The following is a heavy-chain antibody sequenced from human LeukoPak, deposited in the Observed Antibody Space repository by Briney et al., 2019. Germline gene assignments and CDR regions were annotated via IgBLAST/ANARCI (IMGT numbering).Heavy chain of an antibody. CDR2: INWNGGST. CDR1: GFTFSSYS. V-gene: IGHV3-20*04. CDR3: ARGRITMIVFSAFDI. Sequence: GGSLRLSCAASGFTFSSYSMNCVRQAPGKGLEWVSGINWNGGSTGYADSVKGRFTISRDNAKNSLYLQMNILRAEDTALYYCARGRITMIVFSAFDIWGQGTMVTVSS. D-gene: IGHD3-22*01. J-gene: IGHJ3*02.